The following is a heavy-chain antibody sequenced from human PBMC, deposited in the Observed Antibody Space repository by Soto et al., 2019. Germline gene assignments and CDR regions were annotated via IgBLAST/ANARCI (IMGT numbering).Heavy chain of an antibody. Sequence: EVQLLESGGGLVQPGGSLRLSCAASGFTFNNYAMTWVRQAPGKGLEWVSPISGGGDTTSYADSVKGRFTVSRDGSKNTLYLQMSSLRADDSGLYFCAQGRGGSGSLTPRVDFWGQGTLVTVSS. CDR3: AQGRGGSGSLTPRVDF. D-gene: IGHD3-10*01. J-gene: IGHJ4*02. CDR1: GFTFNNYA. V-gene: IGHV3-23*01. CDR2: ISGGGDTT.